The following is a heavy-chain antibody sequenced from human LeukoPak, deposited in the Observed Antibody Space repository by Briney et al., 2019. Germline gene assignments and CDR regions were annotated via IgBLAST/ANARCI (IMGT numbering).Heavy chain of an antibody. CDR2: ISGSGGST. D-gene: IGHD3-10*01. J-gene: IGHJ3*02. Sequence: GGSLRLSCAASGFTFSSYAMSWVRQAPGKGLEWVSAISGSGGSTYYADSVKGRFTISRDNAKNSLYLQMNSLRAEDTAVYYCARDYGSGLFDIWGQGTMVTVSS. CDR3: ARDYGSGLFDI. CDR1: GFTFSSYA. V-gene: IGHV3-23*01.